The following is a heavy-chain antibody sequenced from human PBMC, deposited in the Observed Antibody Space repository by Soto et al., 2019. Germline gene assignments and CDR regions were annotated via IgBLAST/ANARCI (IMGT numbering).Heavy chain of an antibody. Sequence: ASVKVSCKASGYTFTSYGISWVRQAPGQGLEWMGWISAYNGNTNYAQKLQGRVTMTTDTSTSTAYMELRSLRSDDTAVYYCARVCTNGVCSPYYYYYMDVWGKGTTVTVSS. V-gene: IGHV1-18*01. CDR2: ISAYNGNT. J-gene: IGHJ6*03. D-gene: IGHD2-8*01. CDR3: ARVCTNGVCSPYYYYYMDV. CDR1: GYTFTSYG.